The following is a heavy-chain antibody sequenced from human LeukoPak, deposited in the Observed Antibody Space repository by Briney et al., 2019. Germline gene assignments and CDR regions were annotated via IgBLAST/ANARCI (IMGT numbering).Heavy chain of an antibody. V-gene: IGHV3-9*01. Sequence: GRSLRLSCAASGWTFDEYIIQWVRQAPGRGVEGVAGVNWSRKKIEQAASAQGPFPIPRDHAEKPMFLQMNSLRVQDTAVYYCVAIVGPTTNSYYHGLDVWGQGTTVTVSS. D-gene: IGHD1-26*01. CDR2: VNWSRKKI. CDR3: VAIVGPTTNSYYHGLDV. CDR1: GWTFDEYI. J-gene: IGHJ6*02.